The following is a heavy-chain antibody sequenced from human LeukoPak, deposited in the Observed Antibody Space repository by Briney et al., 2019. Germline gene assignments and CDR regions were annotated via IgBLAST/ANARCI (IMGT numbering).Heavy chain of an antibody. CDR2: INHSGST. V-gene: IGHV4-34*01. J-gene: IGHJ6*02. D-gene: IGHD3-10*01. CDR1: GGSFSCYY. Sequence: SETLPLTCAVYGGSFSCYYWSWTRQPPGKGLEWIGEINHSGSTNYNPSLKSRVTISVDTSKNQFSLKLSSVTAADTAVYYCARTEMVRGVIPHYGMDVWGQGTTVAVSS. CDR3: ARTEMVRGVIPHYGMDV.